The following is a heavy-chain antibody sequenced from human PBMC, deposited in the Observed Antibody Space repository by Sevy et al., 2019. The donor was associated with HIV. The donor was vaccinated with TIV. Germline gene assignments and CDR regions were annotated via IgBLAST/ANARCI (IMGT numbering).Heavy chain of an antibody. V-gene: IGHV3-23*01. CDR3: AKTPLWHGTVSGYFDY. CDR2: LSGIDGRT. CDR1: GFTFSNYA. Sequence: GGSLRLSCAASGFTFSNYAMSWVRQAPVKGLEWVSTLSGIDGRTYYPDSVKGRFTMSRDTSKNTLYLEMNSLRAEDTAIYYCAKTPLWHGTVSGYFDYWGHGSLVTVSS. J-gene: IGHJ4*01.